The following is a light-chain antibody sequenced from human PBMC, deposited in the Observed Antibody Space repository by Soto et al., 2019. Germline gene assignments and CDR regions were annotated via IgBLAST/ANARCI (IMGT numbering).Light chain of an antibody. Sequence: AIQLTQSPSSLSASEGDRVTITCRASQGISSALAWYQQKPGGVPNLLLYDASTLESGVPSRFSGSGSGTDFTLTISSLQPEDFATSYCQQFNGIPSFGGGTKVEI. CDR1: QGISSA. V-gene: IGKV1-13*02. CDR2: DAS. J-gene: IGKJ4*01. CDR3: QQFNGIPS.